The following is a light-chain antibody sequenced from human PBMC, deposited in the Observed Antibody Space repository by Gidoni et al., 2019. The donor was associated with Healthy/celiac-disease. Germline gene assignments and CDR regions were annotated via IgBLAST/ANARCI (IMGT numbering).Light chain of an antibody. V-gene: IGKV1-33*01. CDR2: DAS. CDR1: QDISNY. J-gene: IGKJ1*01. CDR3: QQYDNLVT. Sequence: DIQMTQSPSSLSASVGDRVTITCQASQDISNYLNWYQQKPGKAPKLLIYDASNLETGVPSRFSGSGSGTDFTFTISSLQPEDIATYYCQQYDNLVTFXQXTKVEIK.